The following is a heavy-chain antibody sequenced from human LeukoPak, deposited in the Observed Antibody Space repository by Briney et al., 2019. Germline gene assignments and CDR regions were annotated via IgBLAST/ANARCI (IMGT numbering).Heavy chain of an antibody. J-gene: IGHJ4*02. CDR2: INHSGST. CDR1: GGSFSGYY. Sequence: PSETLSLTCAVYGGSFSGYYWSWIRQPPGKGLEWIGEINHSGSTNYNPSLKSRVTISVDTSKNQFSLKLSSVTAADTAVYYCVRGSEIWSGLQNDHWGQGTLVTVSS. V-gene: IGHV4-34*01. CDR3: VRGSEIWSGLQNDH. D-gene: IGHD3-3*01.